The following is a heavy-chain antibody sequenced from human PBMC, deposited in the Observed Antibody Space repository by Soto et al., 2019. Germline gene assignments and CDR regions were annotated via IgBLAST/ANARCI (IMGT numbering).Heavy chain of an antibody. CDR1: GFTFDDYA. Sequence: EVQLVESGGGLVQPGRSLRLSYAASGFTFDDYAMHWVRQAPGKGLEWVSGISWNSGTIGYAASVRGRFTISRDNAKNSLYLQMNSLRAEDTALYYCAKDYDFWSGCFDYWGQGTLVTVSS. V-gene: IGHV3-9*01. D-gene: IGHD3-3*01. J-gene: IGHJ4*02. CDR2: ISWNSGTI. CDR3: AKDYDFWSGCFDY.